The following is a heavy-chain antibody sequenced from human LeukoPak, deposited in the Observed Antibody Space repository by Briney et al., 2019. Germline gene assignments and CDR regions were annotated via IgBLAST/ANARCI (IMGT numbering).Heavy chain of an antibody. Sequence: ALVKVSCKASGYTFTGYYMHWVRQAPGQGLEWMGIINPSGGSTSYAQKFQGRVTMTRDMSTSTVYMELSSLRSEDTAVYYCAREMGATGFDYWGQGTLVTVSS. J-gene: IGHJ4*02. CDR2: INPSGGST. D-gene: IGHD1-1*01. CDR3: AREMGATGFDY. V-gene: IGHV1-46*01. CDR1: GYTFTGYY.